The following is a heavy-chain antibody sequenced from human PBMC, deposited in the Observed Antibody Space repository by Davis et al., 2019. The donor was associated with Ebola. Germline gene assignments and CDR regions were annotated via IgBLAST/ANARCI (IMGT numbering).Heavy chain of an antibody. J-gene: IGHJ4*02. Sequence: MPSETLSLTCTVSGGSIISSNWWSWVRQPPGKGLEWIGEIYHSGSTNYNPSLKSRVTISVDTSKNQFSLKLSSVTAADTAVYYCARHSIPYYFDYWGQGTLVTVSS. CDR2: IYHSGST. CDR1: GGSIISSNW. V-gene: IGHV4-4*02. CDR3: ARHSIPYYFDY. D-gene: IGHD2-2*02.